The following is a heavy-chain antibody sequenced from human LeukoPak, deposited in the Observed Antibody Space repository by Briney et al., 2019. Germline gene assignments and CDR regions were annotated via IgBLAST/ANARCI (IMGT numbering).Heavy chain of an antibody. V-gene: IGHV3-66*01. D-gene: IGHD3-22*01. CDR2: FYSGGST. CDR1: GFIVSNYY. J-gene: IGHJ4*02. CDR3: ARANYDDSSGYQSLYYFDY. Sequence: GGSLRLSCAASGFIVSNYYMSWVRQAPGKGLEWVSVFYSGGSTHYADSVKGRFTISRDNSRNTLYLQMNSLRAEDTAVYYCARANYDDSSGYQSLYYFDYWGQGTLVTVSS.